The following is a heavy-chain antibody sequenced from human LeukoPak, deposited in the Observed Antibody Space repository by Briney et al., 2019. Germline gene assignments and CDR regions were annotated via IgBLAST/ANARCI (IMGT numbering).Heavy chain of an antibody. CDR3: ARVPGLLWFGEFYFDY. CDR2: INSNGSST. J-gene: IGHJ4*02. D-gene: IGHD3-10*01. Sequence: GGSLRLSCAASGFTFSSYWMHWVRQAPGKGLVWVSRINSNGSSTSYADSVKGRFTISRDNAKNTLYLQMNSLRAEDTAVYYCARVPGLLWFGEFYFDYWGQGTLVTVSS. CDR1: GFTFSSYW. V-gene: IGHV3-74*01.